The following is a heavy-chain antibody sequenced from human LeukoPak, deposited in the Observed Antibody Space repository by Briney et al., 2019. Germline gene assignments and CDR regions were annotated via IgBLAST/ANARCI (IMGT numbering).Heavy chain of an antibody. Sequence: GGSLRLSCAASGFTFSSYSMSWVRQAPGKGLVWVSRINRDGSSTSYADSVKGRFTISRDNAKNTLYLQMNSLRAEDTAVYYCARGGGYSYGSFDYWGQGTLVTVSS. J-gene: IGHJ4*02. CDR3: ARGGGYSYGSFDY. V-gene: IGHV3-74*01. CDR1: GFTFSSYS. CDR2: INRDGSST. D-gene: IGHD5-18*01.